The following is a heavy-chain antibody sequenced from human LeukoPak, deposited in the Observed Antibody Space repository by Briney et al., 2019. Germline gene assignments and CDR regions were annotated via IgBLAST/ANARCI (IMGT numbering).Heavy chain of an antibody. Sequence: SETLSLTCTDSGDSISRSTYYWAWIRQPPGKGLEWIGSVYYGRSPYFNPSLESRATISVDTSKNHFSLKMSSVTAADTAVYYCARSSGTGTFSYWGQGTLVTVSS. CDR2: VYYGRSP. CDR3: ARSSGTGTFSY. J-gene: IGHJ4*02. CDR1: GDSISRSTYY. D-gene: IGHD6-25*01. V-gene: IGHV4-39*02.